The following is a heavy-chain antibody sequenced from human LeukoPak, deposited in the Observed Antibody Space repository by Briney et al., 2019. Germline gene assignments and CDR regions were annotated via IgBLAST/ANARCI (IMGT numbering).Heavy chain of an antibody. CDR1: GFTLSSYT. Sequence: GGSLRHSCAASGFTLSSYTMNWVRRAPGEGLEWVSSIGSSSTSLYPPPSVKGRFTISRDNAKNSLYLQMNTLRAADTAVYYCARNYDTSSVAGWFDSWGQGTLVTVSS. CDR2: IGSSSTSL. D-gene: IGHD1-7*01. V-gene: IGHV3-21*01. CDR3: ARNYDTSSVAGWFDS. J-gene: IGHJ5*01.